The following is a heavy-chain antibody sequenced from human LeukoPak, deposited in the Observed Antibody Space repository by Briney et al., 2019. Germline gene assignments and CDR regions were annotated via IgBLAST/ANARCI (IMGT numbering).Heavy chain of an antibody. J-gene: IGHJ4*02. V-gene: IGHV3-48*02. CDR1: GFTFSSYS. Sequence: GGSLRLSCAASGFTFSSYSMNWVRQAPGKGMGCVSYISSSSSTIYYADSVKGRFTISRDNAKNSLYLQMNSLRDEDTAVYYCARGLTGEIDYWGQGTLVTVSS. D-gene: IGHD3-9*01. CDR3: ARGLTGEIDY. CDR2: ISSSSSTI.